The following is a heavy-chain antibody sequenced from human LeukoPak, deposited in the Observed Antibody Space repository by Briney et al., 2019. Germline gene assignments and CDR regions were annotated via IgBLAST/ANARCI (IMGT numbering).Heavy chain of an antibody. V-gene: IGHV4-34*01. CDR2: INHSGST. D-gene: IGHD3-16*01. CDR1: GGSFSGYY. J-gene: IGHJ3*02. Sequence: PSETLSLTCAVYGGSFSGYYWSWIRQPPGKGLEWIGEINHSGSTNYNPSLKSRVTISVDTSKNQFSLKLSSVTAADTAVYYRARGGLGGAFDIWGQGTMVTVSS. CDR3: ARGGLGGAFDI.